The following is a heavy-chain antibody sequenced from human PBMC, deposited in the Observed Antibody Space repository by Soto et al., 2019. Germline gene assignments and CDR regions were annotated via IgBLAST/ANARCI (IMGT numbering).Heavy chain of an antibody. CDR3: AKVGQYYYGMDV. V-gene: IGHV1-3*04. Sequence: GASVKVSCKASGYAFSIYSMHWVRQAPGQRLEWMGWINIGSGNTEYSQNFQDRITITRDTSASTVYMELSSLRSEDTAVYYCAKVGQYYYGMDVWGQGTTVTVSS. CDR2: INIGSGNT. CDR1: GYAFSIYS. D-gene: IGHD3-3*01. J-gene: IGHJ6*02.